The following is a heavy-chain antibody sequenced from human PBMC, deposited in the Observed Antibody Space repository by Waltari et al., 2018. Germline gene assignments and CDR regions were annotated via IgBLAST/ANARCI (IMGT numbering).Heavy chain of an antibody. V-gene: IGHV3-7*01. CDR3: ARVPYYINIWFDS. D-gene: IGHD3-22*01. Sequence: EVQLVESGGGLVQPGGSRRLSCGASGFTFNTFGMSWLRQGPGKGREWVASINQDGSDRRYVDSVKDRFTISRDNARNSLFLQMNSLTAEDTAMYYCARVPYYINIWFDSWGQGTLVTVSS. J-gene: IGHJ5*01. CDR2: INQDGSDR. CDR1: GFTFNTFG.